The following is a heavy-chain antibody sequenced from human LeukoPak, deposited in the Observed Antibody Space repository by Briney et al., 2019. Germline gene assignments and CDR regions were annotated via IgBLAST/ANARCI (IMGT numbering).Heavy chain of an antibody. D-gene: IGHD6-13*01. V-gene: IGHV3-30*03. J-gene: IGHJ4*02. Sequence: GRSLRLSCAASGFTFSSYGMHWVRQAPGKGLEWVAVISYDGSNKYYADSVRGRFTISRHNSKNTLYLQMNSLRAEDTAVYYCARIEVQQGGFDYWGQGTLVTVSS. CDR2: ISYDGSNK. CDR1: GFTFSSYG. CDR3: ARIEVQQGGFDY.